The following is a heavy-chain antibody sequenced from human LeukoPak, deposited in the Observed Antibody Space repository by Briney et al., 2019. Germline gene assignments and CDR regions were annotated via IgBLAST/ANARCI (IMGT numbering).Heavy chain of an antibody. D-gene: IGHD1-26*01. J-gene: IGHJ5*02. V-gene: IGHV4-59*01. CDR3: ARGGNYWPQWWFDP. CDR2: IYYTGST. CDR1: GGSFSSYY. Sequence: SETLSLTCTVSGGSFSSYYWSWIRQPPGKGLEWIGSIYYTGSTSYNPSLKSRVTMSLDASKNQFSLELNSVTPADTAVYYCARGGNYWPQWWFDPWGRGTLVSVSS.